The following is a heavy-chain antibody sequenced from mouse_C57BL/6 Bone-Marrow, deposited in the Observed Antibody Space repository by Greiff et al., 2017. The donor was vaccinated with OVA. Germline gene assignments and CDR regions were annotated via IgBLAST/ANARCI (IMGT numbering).Heavy chain of an antibody. J-gene: IGHJ3*01. D-gene: IGHD2-4*01. CDR1: GYTFTSYW. V-gene: IGHV1-55*01. Sequence: VQLQQPGAELVKPGASVKMSCKASGYTFTSYWITWVKQRPGQGLEWIGDIYPGSGSTNYNEKFKGKATLTVDTSSSTAYMQLRSLASEDSAVYDCARSGEIYYEYGYWGQGTLVTVSA. CDR3: ARSGEIYYEYGY. CDR2: IYPGSGST.